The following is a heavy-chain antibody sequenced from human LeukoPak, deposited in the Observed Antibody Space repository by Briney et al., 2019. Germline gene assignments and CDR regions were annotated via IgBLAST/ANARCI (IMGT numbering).Heavy chain of an antibody. D-gene: IGHD6-19*01. CDR1: GYTLTGYY. CDR3: ARVHSGWAPTTDY. CDR2: INPNSGGT. V-gene: IGHV1-2*02. J-gene: IGHJ4*02. Sequence: ASVKVSCKASGYTLTGYYMHWVRQAPGQGLEWMGWINPNSGGTNYAQKFQGRVTMTRDTSISTAYMELSRLRSDDTAVYYCARVHSGWAPTTDYWGQGTLVTVSS.